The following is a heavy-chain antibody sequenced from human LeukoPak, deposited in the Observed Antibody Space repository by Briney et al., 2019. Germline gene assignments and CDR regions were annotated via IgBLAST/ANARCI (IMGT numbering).Heavy chain of an antibody. CDR3: ARAGAARRVPQIDY. J-gene: IGHJ4*02. Sequence: SETLSLTCTVSGGSISSSSYYWGWIRQPPGKGLEWIGSIYYSGSTYYNPSLKSRVTISVDTSKNQFSLKLSSVTAADTAVYYCARAGAARRVPQIDYWGQGTLVTVSS. CDR1: GGSISSSSYY. D-gene: IGHD6-6*01. CDR2: IYYSGST. V-gene: IGHV4-39*07.